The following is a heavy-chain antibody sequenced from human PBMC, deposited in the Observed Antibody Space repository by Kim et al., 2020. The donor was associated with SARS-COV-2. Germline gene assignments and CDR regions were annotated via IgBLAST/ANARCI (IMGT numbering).Heavy chain of an antibody. V-gene: IGHV3-33*06. CDR1: GFTFSSYG. CDR3: AKELGSSGLAFDY. Sequence: GGSLRLSCAASGFTFSSYGMHWVRQAPGKGLEWVAVIWYDGSNKYYADSVKGRFTISRDNSKNTLYLQMNSLRAEDTAVYYCAKELGSSGLAFDYWGQGTLVTVSS. J-gene: IGHJ4*02. D-gene: IGHD3-22*01. CDR2: IWYDGSNK.